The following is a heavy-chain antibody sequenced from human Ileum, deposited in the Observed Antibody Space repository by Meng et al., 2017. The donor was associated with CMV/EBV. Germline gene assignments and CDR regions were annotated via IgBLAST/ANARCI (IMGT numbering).Heavy chain of an antibody. D-gene: IGHD3-16*01. Sequence: GGFLRLSCAASGFAFSKYWMHWVRQVPGKGLLWVSYISSEGSHTTYADSVRGRFTISRDNAKNTLYLQMNSLRAEDTADYYCARGGPGAFDIWGQGTMVTVSS. CDR2: ISSEGSHT. CDR3: ARGGPGAFDI. CDR1: GFAFSKYW. J-gene: IGHJ3*02. V-gene: IGHV3-74*01.